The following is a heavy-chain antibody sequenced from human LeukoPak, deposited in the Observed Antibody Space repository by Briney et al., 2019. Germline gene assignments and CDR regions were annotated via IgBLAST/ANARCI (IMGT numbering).Heavy chain of an antibody. CDR2: ISSSSTI. D-gene: IGHD5-12*01. CDR1: GFTFSSYS. V-gene: IGHV3-48*02. CDR3: ARSGYSGYEFDH. Sequence: GGSLRLSCAASGFTFSSYSMNWVRQAPGKGLEWVSYISSSSTIYYADSVKGRFTISRDNAKNSLYLQMNSLRDEDTAVYYCARSGYSGYEFDHWGQGTRVTVSS. J-gene: IGHJ4*02.